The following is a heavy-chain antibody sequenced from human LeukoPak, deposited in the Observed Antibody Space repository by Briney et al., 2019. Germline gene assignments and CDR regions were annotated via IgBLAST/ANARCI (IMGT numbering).Heavy chain of an antibody. D-gene: IGHD4-17*01. CDR1: GYTFFDYF. CDR3: AKEHITTVTPGDC. Sequence: ASVKISCKASGYTFFDYFIHWVRQAPGQGLEWMGRINPYSGYTNYAQKFHGRVTMTRDSSVRTAYMEVSSLTSDDTAIYYCAKEHITTVTPGDCWGQGTLLTVSS. V-gene: IGHV1-2*06. CDR2: INPYSGYT. J-gene: IGHJ4*02.